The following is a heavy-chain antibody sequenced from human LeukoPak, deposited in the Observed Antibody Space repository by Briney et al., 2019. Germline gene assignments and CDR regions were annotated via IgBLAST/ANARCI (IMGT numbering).Heavy chain of an antibody. CDR2: ISGSGGST. CDR1: GFTFSSYA. J-gene: IGHJ4*02. Sequence: GGSLRLSCAASGFTFSSYAMSWVRQAPGKGLEWVSAISGSGGSTYYADSVKGRFTISRDNSKNTLYPQMNSLRAEDTAVYYCAKISRSGGWIGSFDYWGQGTLVTVSS. D-gene: IGHD6-19*01. V-gene: IGHV3-23*01. CDR3: AKISRSGGWIGSFDY.